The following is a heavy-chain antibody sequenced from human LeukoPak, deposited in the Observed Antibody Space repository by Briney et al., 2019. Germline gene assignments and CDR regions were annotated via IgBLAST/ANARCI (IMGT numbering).Heavy chain of an antibody. D-gene: IGHD2-21*01. CDR2: INHSGST. CDR3: ARAPIGDDAFDI. Sequence: KPPETLSLTCAVYGGSFSGYYWSWIRQPPGKGLEWIGEINHSGSTNYNPSLKSRVTISVDTSKNQFSLKLSSVTAADTAVYYCARAPIGDDAFDIWGQGTMVTVSS. V-gene: IGHV4-34*01. J-gene: IGHJ3*02. CDR1: GGSFSGYY.